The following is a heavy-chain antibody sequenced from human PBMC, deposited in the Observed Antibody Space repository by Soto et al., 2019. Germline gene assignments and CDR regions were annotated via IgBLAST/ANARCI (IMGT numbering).Heavy chain of an antibody. V-gene: IGHV4-59*01. J-gene: IGHJ5*02. CDR3: ARERRAKYQLLRQPMFDP. CDR1: GGSISSYY. CDR2: IYYSGST. Sequence: SETLSLTCTVSGGSISSYYWRWIRQPPGKGLEWIGYIYYSGSTNYNPSLKSRVTISVDTSKNQFSLKLSSVTAADTAVYYCARERRAKYQLLRQPMFDPWGQGTLVTVSS. D-gene: IGHD2-2*01.